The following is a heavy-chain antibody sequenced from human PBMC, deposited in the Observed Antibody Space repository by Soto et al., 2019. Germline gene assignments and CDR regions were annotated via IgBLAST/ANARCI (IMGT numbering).Heavy chain of an antibody. CDR1: GGSISSSSYY. CDR2: IYYSGST. CDR3: ASPGGEMATIQDHHYFDY. Sequence: SETLSLTCTVSGGSISSSSYYWGWIRQPPGKGLEWIGSIYYSGSTYYNPSLKSRVTISVDTSKNQFSLKLSSVTAADTAVYYCASPGGEMATIQDHHYFDYWGQGTLVTVSS. D-gene: IGHD3-10*01. V-gene: IGHV4-39*01. J-gene: IGHJ4*02.